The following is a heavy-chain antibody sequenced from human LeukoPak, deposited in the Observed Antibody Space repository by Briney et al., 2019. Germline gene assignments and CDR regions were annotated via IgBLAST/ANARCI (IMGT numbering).Heavy chain of an antibody. D-gene: IGHD6-13*01. J-gene: IGHJ6*02. CDR1: GGSISSSSYY. CDR2: IYYSGNT. Sequence: SETLSLTCTVSGGSISSSSYYWGWIRQPPGKGLEWIGSIYYSGNTYYNPSLKSRVTISVDTSKNQFSLKLSSVTAADTAVYYCARQLASSWLGSYYYYGMDVWGQGTTVTVSS. V-gene: IGHV4-39*01. CDR3: ARQLASSWLGSYYYYGMDV.